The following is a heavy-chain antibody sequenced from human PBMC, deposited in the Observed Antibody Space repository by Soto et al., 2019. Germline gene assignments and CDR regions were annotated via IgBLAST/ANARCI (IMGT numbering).Heavy chain of an antibody. CDR1: GFTFSDYY. CDR2: ISSSGSTI. V-gene: IGHV3-11*01. CDR3: ASLYGSGSYFGYYYGMEV. D-gene: IGHD3-10*01. Sequence: QVQLVESGGGLVKPGGSLRLSCAASGFTFSDYYMSWIRQAPGKGLEWVSYISSSGSTIYYAASVKCRFTISRVNAKNSLYLQMNSLRAEDTAVYYCASLYGSGSYFGYYYGMEVWGQETTVTVSS. J-gene: IGHJ6*02.